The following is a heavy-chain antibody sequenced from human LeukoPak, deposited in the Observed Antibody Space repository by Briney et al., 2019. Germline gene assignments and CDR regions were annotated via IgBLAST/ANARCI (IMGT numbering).Heavy chain of an antibody. Sequence: PSETLSLTCTVSGGSISGYYWSWIRQPPGKGLEWIGYIYYSGSTKYSPSLKSRVTIPIDTSKKQFSLKLSSLTAADTAVYYCARHEAYYDSSGFLHYFDYWGQGSLVTVSS. CDR3: ARHEAYYDSSGFLHYFDY. D-gene: IGHD3-22*01. V-gene: IGHV4-59*08. CDR1: GGSISGYY. CDR2: IYYSGST. J-gene: IGHJ4*02.